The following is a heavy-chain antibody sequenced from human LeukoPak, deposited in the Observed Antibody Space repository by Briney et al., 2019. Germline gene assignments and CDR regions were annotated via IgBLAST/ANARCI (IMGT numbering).Heavy chain of an antibody. D-gene: IGHD3-3*01. J-gene: IGHJ4*02. CDR1: GFTVSSNY. Sequence: GGSLRLSCAASGFTVSSNYMSWVRQAPGNGREWVSVIYSGGSTYYAPSVKGRFNISRGNAKNSLYLQMNSLRAEDTAVYYCAREFLVGSFDYWGQGTLVTVSS. CDR2: IYSGGST. CDR3: AREFLVGSFDY. V-gene: IGHV3-53*01.